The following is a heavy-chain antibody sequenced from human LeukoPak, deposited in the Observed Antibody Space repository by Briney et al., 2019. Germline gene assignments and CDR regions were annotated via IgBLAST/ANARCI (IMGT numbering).Heavy chain of an antibody. V-gene: IGHV1-69*01. D-gene: IGHD2-15*01. CDR2: ITPIFGTA. J-gene: IGHJ3*02. Sequence: GASVKVSCKAPGGTFSRYTISWVRQAPGQGLEWMGGITPIFGTANYAQKFQGRVTITADESTSTAYMELSSLRSEDTAVYYCARDGRADAFDSWGQGTMVTVSS. CDR3: ARDGRADAFDS. CDR1: GGTFSRYT.